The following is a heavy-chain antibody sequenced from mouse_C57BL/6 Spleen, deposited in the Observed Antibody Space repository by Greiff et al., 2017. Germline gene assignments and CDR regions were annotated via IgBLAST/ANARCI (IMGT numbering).Heavy chain of an antibody. CDR3: PRYYSNLYFDY. V-gene: IGHV1-50*01. Sequence: VQLQQPGAELVKPGASVKLSCKASGYTFTSYWMQWVKQRPGQGREWIGEIDPSDSYHNYNQKFKGKATLNVDTSSSTAYRQVSSLTSEDSAVYYCPRYYSNLYFDYWGQGTTLTVSS. CDR2: IDPSDSYH. D-gene: IGHD2-5*01. J-gene: IGHJ2*01. CDR1: GYTFTSYW.